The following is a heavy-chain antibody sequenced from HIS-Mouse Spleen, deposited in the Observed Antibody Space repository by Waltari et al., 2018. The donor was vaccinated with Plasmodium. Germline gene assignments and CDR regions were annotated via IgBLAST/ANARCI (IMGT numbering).Heavy chain of an antibody. D-gene: IGHD6-13*01. V-gene: IGHV3-7*01. CDR1: GFAFSSYW. J-gene: IGHJ2*01. CDR2: IKQDGSEK. Sequence: EVPLLESGGGLVQPGRSLRVSWAASGFAFSSYWRSWVRQAPGKGLEWVANIKQDGSEKYYVDSVKGRFTISRDNAKNSLYLQMNSLRAEDTAVYYCASSWYWYFDLWGRGTLVTVSS. CDR3: ASSWYWYFDL.